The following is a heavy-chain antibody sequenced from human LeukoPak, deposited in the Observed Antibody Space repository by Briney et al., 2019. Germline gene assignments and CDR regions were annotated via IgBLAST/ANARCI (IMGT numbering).Heavy chain of an antibody. CDR1: GYSFTSYW. J-gene: IGHJ4*02. CDR3: ASAMITFGGVIVAFDS. CDR2: IYPGDSDT. V-gene: IGHV5-51*01. Sequence: GESLKISCKGSGYSFTSYWIGWVRQMPGKGLEWMGIIYPGDSDTRYSPSFQGQVTISADKSISTAYLQWSSLKTSDTAMYYCASAMITFGGVIVAFDSWGQGTLVTVSS. D-gene: IGHD3-16*02.